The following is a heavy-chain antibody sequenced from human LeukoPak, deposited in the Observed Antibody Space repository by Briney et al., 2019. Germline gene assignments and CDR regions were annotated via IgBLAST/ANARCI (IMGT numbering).Heavy chain of an antibody. CDR1: GFTFSNAW. V-gene: IGHV3-15*01. Sequence: MTEGSLRLSCAASGFTFSNAWMSWVRQAPGKGLEWVGRIKSKTDGGTTDYAAPVKGRFTISRDDSKNTLYLQMNSLKTEDTAVYYCTTTAMVLYYFDYWGQGTLVTVSS. D-gene: IGHD5-18*01. J-gene: IGHJ4*02. CDR3: TTTAMVLYYFDY. CDR2: IKSKTDGGTT.